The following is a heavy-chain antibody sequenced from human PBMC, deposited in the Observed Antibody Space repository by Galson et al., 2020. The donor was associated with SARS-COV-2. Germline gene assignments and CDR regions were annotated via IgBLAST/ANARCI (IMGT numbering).Heavy chain of an antibody. Sequence: ASVKVSCKASGYTFTSYDINWVRQATGQGLEWMGWMNPNSGNTGYAQKFQGRVTMTRNTSISTAYMELSSLRSEDTAVYYCARGRYCSGGSCYFRKSWFDPWGQGTLVTVSS. CDR1: GYTFTSYD. CDR2: MNPNSGNT. V-gene: IGHV1-8*01. D-gene: IGHD2-15*01. CDR3: ARGRYCSGGSCYFRKSWFDP. J-gene: IGHJ5*02.